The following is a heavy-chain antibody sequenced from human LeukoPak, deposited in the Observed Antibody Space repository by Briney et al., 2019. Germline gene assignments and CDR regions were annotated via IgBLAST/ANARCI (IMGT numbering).Heavy chain of an antibody. V-gene: IGHV3-74*01. CDR3: ARDGVRGYSYGYVDY. CDR1: GFTFSSYW. D-gene: IGHD5-18*01. Sequence: GGSLRLSCAASGFTFSSYWMHWVRQAPGKGLVWVSRIDSDGSSTSYADSVKGRFTISRDNAKNTLYLQMNSLRAEDTAVYYCARDGVRGYSYGYVDYWGQGTLVTVSS. CDR2: IDSDGSST. J-gene: IGHJ4*02.